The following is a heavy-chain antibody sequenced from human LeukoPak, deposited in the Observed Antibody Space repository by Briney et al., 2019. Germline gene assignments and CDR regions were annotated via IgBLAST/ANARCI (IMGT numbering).Heavy chain of an antibody. CDR3: ARSRGPGNHYFDY. CDR2: SSDTT. CDR1: GFTFSSYA. J-gene: IGHJ4*02. D-gene: IGHD4-23*01. Sequence: GGSLRLSCAASGFTFSSYAMSWVRQAPRKGLEWVSTSSDTTYYTDSVKGRFTISRDTSKNTLYLQMNSLGAADTAVYYCARSRGPGNHYFDYWGQGALVTVSS. V-gene: IGHV3-23*01.